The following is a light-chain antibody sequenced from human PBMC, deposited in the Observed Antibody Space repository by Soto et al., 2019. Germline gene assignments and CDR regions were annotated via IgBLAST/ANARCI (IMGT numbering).Light chain of an antibody. J-gene: IGKJ4*01. CDR3: QQYGSSPLT. CDR2: GAS. V-gene: IGKV3-20*01. CDR1: QSITNNY. Sequence: EIVLTQSPGTLSLSPGERATLSCRASQSITNNYLAWYQQKPGRAHRLLIYGASSRATGIPDRFSGSGSGTDFTLTISRLEPEDFAMYYCQQYGSSPLTFGGGTKVEIK.